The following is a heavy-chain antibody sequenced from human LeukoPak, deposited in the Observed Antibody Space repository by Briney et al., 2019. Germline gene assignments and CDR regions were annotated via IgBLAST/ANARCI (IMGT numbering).Heavy chain of an antibody. V-gene: IGHV1-69*01. CDR2: IIPIFGTA. D-gene: IGHD3-9*01. Sequence: ASVKVSCKASGGTFSSYAISWVRQAPGQGLEWMGGIIPIFGTANYAQKFQGRVTITADESTSTAYMELSSLRSEDTAVYYCARSEYDDILTSLSDYFDYWGQGTLVTVSS. CDR1: GGTFSSYA. J-gene: IGHJ4*02. CDR3: ARSEYDDILTSLSDYFDY.